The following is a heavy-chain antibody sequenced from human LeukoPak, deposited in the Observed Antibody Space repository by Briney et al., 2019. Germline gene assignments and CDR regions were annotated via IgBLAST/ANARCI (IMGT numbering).Heavy chain of an antibody. CDR2: INHSGST. J-gene: IGHJ4*02. CDR1: GGSFSGYY. V-gene: IGHV4-34*01. CDR3: ARGAYYDSSGKYYFDY. D-gene: IGHD3-22*01. Sequence: SETLSLTCAVYGGSFSGYYWSWIRHPPGRGLEWIGEINHSGSTNYNPSLKSRVTISVDTSKNQFSLKLSSVTAADTAVYYCARGAYYDSSGKYYFDYWGQGTLVTVSS.